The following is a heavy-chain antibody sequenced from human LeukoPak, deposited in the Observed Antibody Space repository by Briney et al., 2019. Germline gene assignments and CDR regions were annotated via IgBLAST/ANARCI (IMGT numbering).Heavy chain of an antibody. CDR3: ARDRCSSTSCYYDY. CDR2: INDGNGKT. D-gene: IGHD2-2*01. V-gene: IGHV1-3*01. CDR1: GYTFTSYA. J-gene: IGHJ4*02. Sequence: GSVTVSCKASGYTFTSYAMHWVRQAPGKRGEGMGWINDGNGKTKYTQKFQGRVTIPRDTSASTAYMELSSLRSEDTAVYYCARDRCSSTSCYYDYWGQGTLVTVSS.